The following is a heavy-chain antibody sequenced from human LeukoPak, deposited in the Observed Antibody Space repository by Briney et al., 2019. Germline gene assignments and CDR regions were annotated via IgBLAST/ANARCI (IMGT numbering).Heavy chain of an antibody. D-gene: IGHD3-16*01. CDR2: INWNGGST. CDR3: ARVGSHGLSYYFDY. V-gene: IGHV3-20*04. Sequence: GGSLRLSCAASGFTFYHYGMSWVRHAPGKGLEWVSDINWNGGSTGYAVSVKGRFTICRDNVKNCRYLQMNSLRAEDTALYYCARVGSHGLSYYFDYWGQGTLVTVSS. J-gene: IGHJ4*02. CDR1: GFTFYHYG.